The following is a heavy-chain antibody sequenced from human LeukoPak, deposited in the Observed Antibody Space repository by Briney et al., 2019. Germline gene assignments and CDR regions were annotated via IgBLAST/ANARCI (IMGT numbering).Heavy chain of an antibody. CDR2: IKYDGSGK. Sequence: GGTLRLSCAASGFGNDWMDWVRQAPGKGLEWVANIKYDGSGKYYVGSVKGRFTITRDNAKHALYLQMNSLRPEDTAVYYCAKDAYWSGSSCYLDYWGEGTLVTVS. CDR1: GFGNDW. V-gene: IGHV3-7*01. D-gene: IGHD2-15*01. CDR3: AKDAYWSGSSCYLDY. J-gene: IGHJ4*02.